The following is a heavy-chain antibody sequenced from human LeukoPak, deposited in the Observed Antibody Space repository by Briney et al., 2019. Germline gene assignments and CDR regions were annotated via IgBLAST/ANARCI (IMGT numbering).Heavy chain of an antibody. V-gene: IGHV3-74*01. CDR1: GFNFASNW. CDR2: SSPTGSTT. CDR3: ARGPNSNWSGLDF. Sequence: GGSLRLSCAASGFNFASNWMHWVRQLPGKGLVWVSRSSPTGSTTSYADSVKGRFTVSRENAKNTLYLQVNNRTAEDTAVYYCARGPNSNWSGLDFWGQGTLLTVSS. D-gene: IGHD6-6*01. J-gene: IGHJ4*02.